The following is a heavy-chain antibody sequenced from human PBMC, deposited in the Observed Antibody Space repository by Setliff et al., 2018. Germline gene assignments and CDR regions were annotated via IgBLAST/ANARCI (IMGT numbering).Heavy chain of an antibody. CDR2: IFDNGST. CDR1: GYSINSPFT. V-gene: IGHV4-38-2*02. D-gene: IGHD2-8*01. Sequence: PSETLSLTCAVSGYSINSPFTWGWIRQPPGKGLEWIGTIFDNGSTFYNPSLNSRVTMSIDTSKKEFSLRLSSVTAADTAVYFCARDPGFHSGTWCLGDWGQGTQVTVSS. J-gene: IGHJ4*02. CDR3: ARDPGFHSGTWCLGD.